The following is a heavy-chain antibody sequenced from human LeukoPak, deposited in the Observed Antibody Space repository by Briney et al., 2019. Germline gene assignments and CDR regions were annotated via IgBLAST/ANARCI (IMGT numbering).Heavy chain of an antibody. J-gene: IGHJ3*02. CDR1: GGSISSYY. V-gene: IGHV4-4*07. D-gene: IGHD3-3*01. CDR2: IYTSGST. Sequence: SETLSLTCTVSGGSISSYYWSWIRQPAGKGLEWIGRIYTSGSTNYNPSLKSRVTMSVGTSKNQFSLKLSSVTAADTAVYYCARDSASLLFDFWSGDSDGGDAFDIWGQGTMVTVSS. CDR3: ARDSASLLFDFWSGDSDGGDAFDI.